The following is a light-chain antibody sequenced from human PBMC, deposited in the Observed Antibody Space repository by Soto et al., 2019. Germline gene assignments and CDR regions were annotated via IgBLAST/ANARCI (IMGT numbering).Light chain of an antibody. CDR3: QQYGSSPST. J-gene: IGKJ1*01. CDR2: GAS. CDR1: QSVSNY. Sequence: IGLTQSPGTLSLSPGERATLSCTASQSVSNYIGWYQQKPGQAPRRLIFGASIRATGIPDRFSGSGSGTDFTLTISGLEPEDFAVYYCQQYGSSPSTFGQGTKVDIK. V-gene: IGKV3-20*01.